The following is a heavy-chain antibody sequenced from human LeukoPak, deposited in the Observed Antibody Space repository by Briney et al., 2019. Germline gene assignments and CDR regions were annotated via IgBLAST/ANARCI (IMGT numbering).Heavy chain of an antibody. CDR2: FSRDGGAV. D-gene: IGHD2-21*01. V-gene: IGHV3-48*03. CDR3: ARGRLIRLESFFDL. CDR1: GFTFSSSE. Sequence: GGSLRLSCAASGFTFSSSEMHCVCQAPGKGLEWVAYFSRDGGAVNYADSARGRSTISSDHAKNCLVLQINGLGAEDTAVYYCARGRLIRLESFFDLWGQGTLVTVSS. J-gene: IGHJ4*02.